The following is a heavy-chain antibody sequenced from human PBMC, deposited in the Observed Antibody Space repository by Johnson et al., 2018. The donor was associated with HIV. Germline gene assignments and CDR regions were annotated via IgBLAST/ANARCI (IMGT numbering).Heavy chain of an antibody. D-gene: IGHD6-19*01. V-gene: IGHV3-23*04. Sequence: MQLVESGGGLIQPGGSLRLSCEASGFTFSSYAMNWVRQAPGKGLEWVSAISGRGGSTYYADSVKGRFTISRDNSKNTLYLQMNSLRAEDTALYYCAKDRSTGWYPAFDIWGQGTMVTVSS. J-gene: IGHJ3*02. CDR2: ISGRGGST. CDR1: GFTFSSYA. CDR3: AKDRSTGWYPAFDI.